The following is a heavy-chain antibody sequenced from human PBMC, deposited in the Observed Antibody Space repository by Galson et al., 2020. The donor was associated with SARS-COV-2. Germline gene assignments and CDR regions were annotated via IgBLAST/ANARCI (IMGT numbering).Heavy chain of an antibody. J-gene: IGHJ4*02. CDR2: ISYDGSNK. CDR1: GFTFSSYA. D-gene: IGHD2-15*01. CDR3: ARDPNRFVVVVVAATLFDD. V-gene: IGHV3-30-3*01. Sequence: TGGSLRLSCAASGFTFSSYAMHWVRQAPGKGLEWVAAISYDGSNKYYTDSVKGRFTTSRDNSKNTLYLQMNSLRAEDTAVYYCARDPNRFVVVVVAATLFDDWGQGTLVTVSS.